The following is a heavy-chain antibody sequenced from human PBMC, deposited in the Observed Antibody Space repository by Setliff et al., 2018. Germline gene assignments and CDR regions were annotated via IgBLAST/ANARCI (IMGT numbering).Heavy chain of an antibody. CDR2: INPNSGAT. CDR1: GYPFADYY. CDR3: ARDLYNSGSDY. Sequence: ASVKVSCKTSGYPFADYYIHWVRQAPGQGLEWMGRINPNSGATNFAQKFQGRVTMTRDTSISTAYMDLSRLRSDDTAVYYCARDLYNSGSDYWGQGTLVTVSS. J-gene: IGHJ4*02. V-gene: IGHV1-2*06. D-gene: IGHD6-25*01.